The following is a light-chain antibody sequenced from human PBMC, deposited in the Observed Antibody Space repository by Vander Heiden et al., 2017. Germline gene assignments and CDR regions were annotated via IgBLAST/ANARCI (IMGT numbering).Light chain of an antibody. J-gene: IGKJ1*01. V-gene: IGKV1-5*03. CDR3: QHYSSYWT. CDR1: QSISSQ. Sequence: DIQMTPSPSTLSASVGDRVTITCRASQSISSQLAWYQQKPGKAPNLLIYKASNLESGVPARFSGSGSGTEFTLTISSLQPDDFATYYCQHYSSYWTFGQGTKVEAK. CDR2: KAS.